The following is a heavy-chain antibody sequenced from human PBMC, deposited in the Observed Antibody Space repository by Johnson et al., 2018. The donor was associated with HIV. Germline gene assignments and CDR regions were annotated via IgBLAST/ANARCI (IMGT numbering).Heavy chain of an antibody. CDR3: AKDINLEDAFDI. CDR1: KFTFDDFA. CDR2: ISWNSGTI. Sequence: VQLVESGGGLVQPGRSLRLSCAASKFTFDDFAMHWVRQAPGKGLEWVSGISWNSGTIAYADSVKGRFTISRDNAKNSLYLQMNSLRPEDTALYYCAKDINLEDAFDIWGQGTMVTVSS. J-gene: IGHJ3*02. V-gene: IGHV3-9*01.